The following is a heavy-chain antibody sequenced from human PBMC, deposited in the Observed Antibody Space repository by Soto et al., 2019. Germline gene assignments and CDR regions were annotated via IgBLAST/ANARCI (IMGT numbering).Heavy chain of an antibody. Sequence: PGGSLRLSCAASGFTFSSYAMSWVRQAPGKGLEWVSAIIGSGGSTYYADSVKGRFTISRDNSKNTLYLQMNSLRAEDTAVYYCAKAQRQWLDYFGYWGQGTLVTVSS. J-gene: IGHJ4*02. CDR1: GFTFSSYA. CDR3: AKAQRQWLDYFGY. V-gene: IGHV3-23*01. CDR2: IIGSGGST. D-gene: IGHD6-19*01.